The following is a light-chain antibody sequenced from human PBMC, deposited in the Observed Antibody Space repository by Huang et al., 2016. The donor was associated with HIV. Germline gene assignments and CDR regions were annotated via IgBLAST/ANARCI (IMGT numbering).Light chain of an antibody. CDR3: QQYNNWPT. CDR1: QSASSN. V-gene: IGKV3-15*01. Sequence: EIVMTQSPATLSVSPGESATLPCRAGQSASSNLAWYQHKPVPPPRLLIYGASTRATGTPARFSGSGSGTEFTLTNSSLQSDDFAIYYCQQYNNWPTFGHGTRLEIK. J-gene: IGKJ5*01. CDR2: GAS.